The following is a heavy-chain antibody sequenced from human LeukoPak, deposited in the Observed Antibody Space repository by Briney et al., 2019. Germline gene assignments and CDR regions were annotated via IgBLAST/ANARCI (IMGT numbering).Heavy chain of an antibody. J-gene: IGHJ4*02. Sequence: QPGGSLRLSCAASGFTFSSYWMSWVRQAPGKGLEWVANIKQDGSEKYYVDSVKGRFTISRDNAKNSLYLQMNSLRAEDTALYYCAKAHVDTAMVFCYFDYWGQGTLVTVSS. CDR3: AKAHVDTAMVFCYFDY. CDR2: IKQDGSEK. CDR1: GFTFSSYW. V-gene: IGHV3-7*03. D-gene: IGHD5-18*01.